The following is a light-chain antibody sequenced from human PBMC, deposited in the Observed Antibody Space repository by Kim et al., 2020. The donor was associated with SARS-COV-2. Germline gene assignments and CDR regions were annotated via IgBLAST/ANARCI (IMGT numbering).Light chain of an antibody. J-gene: IGKJ4*01. CDR1: EFVGSA. CDR3: QQFSTYQIT. V-gene: IGKV1-13*02. Sequence: IQLTQSTSSLSASVGDRVTITCRASEFVGSALAWYQQKPGKSPELLIYDATFLKDGVPSRFSGSGSGTDFTLTISGLQPGDFATYYCQQFSTYQITFGGGTKVDIK. CDR2: DAT.